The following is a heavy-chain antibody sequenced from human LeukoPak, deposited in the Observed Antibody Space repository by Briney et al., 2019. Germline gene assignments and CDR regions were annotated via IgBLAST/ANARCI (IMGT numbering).Heavy chain of an antibody. CDR3: ARGGTYYYHYFGY. Sequence: GGSLRLSCVASGFTFRSYWMNGVRQAPGKGLEWVANIKQDGSEKYYVDSVKGRFTISRDNAKSSLYLQMNSLRAEDTAVYYCARGGTYYYHYFGYWGQGTLVTVSS. D-gene: IGHD1-26*01. CDR2: IKQDGSEK. CDR1: GFTFRSYW. J-gene: IGHJ4*02. V-gene: IGHV3-7*05.